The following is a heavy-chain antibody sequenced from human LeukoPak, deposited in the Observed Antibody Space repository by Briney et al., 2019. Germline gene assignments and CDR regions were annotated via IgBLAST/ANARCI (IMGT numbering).Heavy chain of an antibody. V-gene: IGHV5-51*01. CDR2: IYSGDSET. CDR1: GYIFSNYW. J-gene: IGHJ6*03. D-gene: IGHD3-10*01. CDR3: ARHSVGGTYYMDV. Sequence: GESLKISCKGSGYIFSNYWIGWVRQTPGKGLAWMGVIYSGDSETRYSPSFQGQVTMSVDKSINTAYLEWSSLKASDTAMYYCARHSVGGTYYMDVWGKGTTVTVSS.